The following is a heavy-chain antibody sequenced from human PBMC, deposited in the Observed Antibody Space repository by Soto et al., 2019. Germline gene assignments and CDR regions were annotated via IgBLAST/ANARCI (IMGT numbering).Heavy chain of an antibody. Sequence: GGSLRLSCAASGFTFSSYWMHWVRQAPGKGLVWVSHINSDGSSTSYADSVKGRFTISRDNAKNTLYLQMNSLRAEDTAVYYCARDVGATGDYWGQGTLVTVSS. J-gene: IGHJ4*02. V-gene: IGHV3-74*01. D-gene: IGHD1-26*01. CDR3: ARDVGATGDY. CDR1: GFTFSSYW. CDR2: INSDGSST.